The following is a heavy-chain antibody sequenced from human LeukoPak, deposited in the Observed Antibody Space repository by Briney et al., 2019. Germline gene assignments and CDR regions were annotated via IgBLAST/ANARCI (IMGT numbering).Heavy chain of an antibody. V-gene: IGHV3-30*03. Sequence: GGSLRLSCAASGFTFSSNAMHWVRQAPGKGLEWVASISSDGSSKYYADSVKGRFTISRDNSKNTLYLQMNSLRTEDMAVYYCARDSGSYYYDSSGYIDYWGQGTLVTVSS. J-gene: IGHJ4*02. CDR2: ISSDGSSK. CDR1: GFTFSSNA. CDR3: ARDSGSYYYDSSGYIDY. D-gene: IGHD3-22*01.